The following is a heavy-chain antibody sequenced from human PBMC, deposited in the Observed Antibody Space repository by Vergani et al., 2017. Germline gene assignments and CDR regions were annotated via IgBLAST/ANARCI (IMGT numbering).Heavy chain of an antibody. Sequence: QLQLQQSGPGLVKPSQTLSLTCTVSGGSISSGDYYWSWIRQPPGKGLEWIGYIYYSGSTYYNPSLKSRVTISVDTSKNQFSLKLSSVTAADTAVYYCARETDSSGYYPAYYYYGMDVWGQGTTVTVSS. D-gene: IGHD3-22*01. CDR1: GGSISSGDYY. CDR2: IYYSGST. J-gene: IGHJ6*02. V-gene: IGHV4-30-4*08. CDR3: ARETDSSGYYPAYYYYGMDV.